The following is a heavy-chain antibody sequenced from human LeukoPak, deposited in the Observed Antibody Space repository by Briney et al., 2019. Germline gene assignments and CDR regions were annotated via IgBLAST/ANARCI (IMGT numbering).Heavy chain of an antibody. J-gene: IGHJ5*02. Sequence: GGSLRLSCAASGFTFSSFEMHWVRQAPGKGLEWVAYISDSGTTVYYADSVEGRFTISRDNAKNSLYLQMNSLRAEDTAVYYCARIYCSSTSCPSNWFDPWGQGTLVTVSS. CDR2: ISDSGTTV. CDR1: GFTFSSFE. D-gene: IGHD2-2*01. V-gene: IGHV3-48*03. CDR3: ARIYCSSTSCPSNWFDP.